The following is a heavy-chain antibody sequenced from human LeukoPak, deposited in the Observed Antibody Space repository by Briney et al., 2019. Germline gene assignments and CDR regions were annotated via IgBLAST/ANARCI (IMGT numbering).Heavy chain of an antibody. Sequence: GGSLRLSCVASGFTFSNHAMTWVRQAPGKGLEWVSAISANGVDTFYAPSVKGRFTVSRDNSKNTLYLQINSLRAEDTAIYYCAKDVWWSVSWGQGTLVTVSS. CDR2: ISANGVDT. D-gene: IGHD2-8*02. CDR3: AKDVWWSVS. CDR1: GFTFSNHA. V-gene: IGHV3-23*01. J-gene: IGHJ5*02.